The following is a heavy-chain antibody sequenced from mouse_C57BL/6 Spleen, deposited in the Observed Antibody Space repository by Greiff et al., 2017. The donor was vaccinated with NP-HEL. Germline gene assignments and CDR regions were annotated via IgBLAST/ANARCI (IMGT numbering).Heavy chain of an antibody. CDR1: GYTFTSYW. CDR2: IDPNSGGT. V-gene: IGHV1-72*01. CDR3: ALLYYYGSSYDWYFDV. J-gene: IGHJ1*03. D-gene: IGHD1-1*01. Sequence: PGASVKLSCKASGYTFTSYWMHWVKQRPGRGLEWIGRIDPNSGGTKYNEKFKSKATLTVDKPSSTAYMQLSSLTSEDSAVYYCALLYYYGSSYDWYFDVWGTGTTVTVSS.